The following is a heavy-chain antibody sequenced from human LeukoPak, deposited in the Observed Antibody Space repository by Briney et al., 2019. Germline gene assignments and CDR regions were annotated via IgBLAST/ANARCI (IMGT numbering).Heavy chain of an antibody. V-gene: IGHV4-61*01. Sequence: PSETLSLTCTVSGGSVSSGSYYWSWIRQPPGKGLEWIGYIYYSGSTNYNPSLKSRVTISVDTSKNQFSLKLSSVTAADTAVYYCARNPYYDILTGYYNLFGGYGMDVWGQGTTVTVSS. CDR1: GGSVSSGSYY. CDR3: ARNPYYDILTGYYNLFGGYGMDV. CDR2: IYYSGST. J-gene: IGHJ6*02. D-gene: IGHD3-9*01.